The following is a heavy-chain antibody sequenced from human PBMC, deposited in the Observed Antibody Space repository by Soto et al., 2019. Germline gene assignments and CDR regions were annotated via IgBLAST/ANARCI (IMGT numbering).Heavy chain of an antibody. CDR3: ARDSRYYYDSSGYYEGVYWSDP. J-gene: IGHJ5*02. CDR1: GGTFSSYA. CDR2: IIPIFGKA. D-gene: IGHD3-22*01. V-gene: IGHV1-69*13. Sequence: GASVKVSCKASGGTFSSYAISWVRQAPGQGLEWMGGIIPIFGKANYAQKFQGRVTITEDESTSTAYMELSSLRSEDTAVYYCARDSRYYYDSSGYYEGVYWSDPWGKGTLVTVSS.